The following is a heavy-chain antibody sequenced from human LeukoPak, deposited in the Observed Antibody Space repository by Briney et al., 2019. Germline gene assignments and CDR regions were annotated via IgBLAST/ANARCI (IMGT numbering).Heavy chain of an antibody. Sequence: GESLKISCKTSGYSFTNYWIGWVRQMPGKGLEWMGIIYPGDSDTRYSPSFQGQVTTSADKSISTAYLQWGSLKALDTAIYYCARRALGSCSGGNCYSDYWGQGTLVTVSS. CDR2: IYPGDSDT. CDR1: GYSFTNYW. V-gene: IGHV5-51*01. CDR3: ARRALGSCSGGNCYSDY. D-gene: IGHD2-15*01. J-gene: IGHJ4*02.